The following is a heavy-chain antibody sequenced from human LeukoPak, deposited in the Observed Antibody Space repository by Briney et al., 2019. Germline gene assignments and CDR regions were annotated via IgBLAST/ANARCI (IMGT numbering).Heavy chain of an antibody. CDR3: ARQVASGFDP. J-gene: IGHJ5*02. Sequence: GGSLRLSCAASGFTFSSCEMNWVRQAPGKGLEWVSYVSSSGTTIYYADSVKGRFTVSRDNAKNSLYLQMNSLRAEDTAVYYCARQVASGFDPWGQGTLVTVSS. CDR2: VSSSGTTI. CDR1: GFTFSSCE. V-gene: IGHV3-48*03.